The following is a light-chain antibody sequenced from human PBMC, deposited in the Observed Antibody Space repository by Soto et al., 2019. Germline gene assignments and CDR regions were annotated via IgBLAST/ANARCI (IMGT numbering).Light chain of an antibody. J-gene: IGKJ1*01. V-gene: IGKV3-15*01. CDR2: RAS. Sequence: EIVMTQSPASLSVSPGERATLSCRASQSLNDNLAWYQQKPGQAPRLLIYRASTRATGVPARFSASGSGTEFTLTISSLQSEDSAVYYCHQYSNWPPWTFGPGTKVAIK. CDR1: QSLNDN. CDR3: HQYSNWPPWT.